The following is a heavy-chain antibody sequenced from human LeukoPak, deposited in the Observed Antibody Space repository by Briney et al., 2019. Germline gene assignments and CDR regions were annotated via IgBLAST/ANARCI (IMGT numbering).Heavy chain of an antibody. J-gene: IGHJ1*01. CDR2: INGDGRII. Sequence: GGSLRLSCAASGFTFSSNWMHWVRHAPGKGLVWISRINGDGRIIEHAESVKGRFTISRNNADNTLHLQMNSLRAEDTAVYHCVREVGAPGSFQHWGQGAPVTVSS. D-gene: IGHD1-26*01. V-gene: IGHV3-74*03. CDR3: VREVGAPGSFQH. CDR1: GFTFSSNW.